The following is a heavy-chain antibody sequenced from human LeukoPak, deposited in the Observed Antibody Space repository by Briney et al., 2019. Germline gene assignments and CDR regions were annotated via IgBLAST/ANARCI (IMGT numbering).Heavy chain of an antibody. CDR2: ISTSGTTR. CDR1: GFTFNSYE. D-gene: IGHD6-19*01. Sequence: PGGSLRLSCAASGFTFNSYEMNWVRQAPGKGLEWVSYISTSGTTRTYAGSVKGQFTISRDNAKNSLYLEMNSLRAEDTAVYYCAREIVSTVAGNFDYWGQGTLVTVSS. V-gene: IGHV3-48*03. J-gene: IGHJ4*02. CDR3: AREIVSTVAGNFDY.